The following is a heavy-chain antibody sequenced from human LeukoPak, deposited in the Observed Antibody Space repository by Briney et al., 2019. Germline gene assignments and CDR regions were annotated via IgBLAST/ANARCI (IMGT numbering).Heavy chain of an antibody. CDR1: GYTPPELS. CDR3: ATVGRFRGVLGVIYDC. CDR2: FDPEDGET. D-gene: IGHD3-10*01. V-gene: IGHV1-24*01. Sequence: ASVPVSFLVSGYTPPELSMHWLGQAPGKGLEGVGGFDPEDGETIYAQKFQGRVTMTEDTSTDTDYLELRSLRSEDTAVYYCATVGRFRGVLGVIYDCWGQGTLVTVSS. J-gene: IGHJ4*02.